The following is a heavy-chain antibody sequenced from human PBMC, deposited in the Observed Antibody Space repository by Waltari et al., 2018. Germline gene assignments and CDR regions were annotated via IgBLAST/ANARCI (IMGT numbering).Heavy chain of an antibody. D-gene: IGHD3-9*01. Sequence: QLQLQESGSGLVKPSQTLSLTCAVSGGSISSGGYSWSWIRQPPGKRLEWIGYIYHSGSTYYNPSLKSRVTISVDRSKNQFSLKLSSVTAADTAVYYCARVNRVLTYFDNPAYYFDYWGQGTLVTVSS. CDR3: ARVNRVLTYFDNPAYYFDY. CDR2: IYHSGST. J-gene: IGHJ4*02. CDR1: GGSISSGGYS. V-gene: IGHV4-30-2*01.